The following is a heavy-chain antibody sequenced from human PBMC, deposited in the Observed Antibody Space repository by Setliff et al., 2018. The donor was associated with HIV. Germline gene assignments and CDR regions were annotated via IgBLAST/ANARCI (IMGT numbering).Heavy chain of an antibody. CDR2: ISPEGNKK. D-gene: IGHD2-8*01. J-gene: IGHJ5*02. CDR1: GFTFSNYW. Sequence: LRLSCTASGFTFSNYWMSWVRQAPGKGLEWVANISPEGNKKYYVGSVKGRFTSSRDNAKSSLFLQMSGLRPEDTAVYYCARVLLRTNPLYGVASNWFDPWGQGTLVTVSS. V-gene: IGHV3-7*03. CDR3: ARVLLRTNPLYGVASNWFDP.